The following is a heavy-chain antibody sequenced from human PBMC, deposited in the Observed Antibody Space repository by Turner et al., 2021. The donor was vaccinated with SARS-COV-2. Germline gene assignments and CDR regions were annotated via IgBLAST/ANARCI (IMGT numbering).Heavy chain of an antibody. Sequence: DVQLVESGGGLVHPGGSLRLSCAASGFTFSSYWMHWVRQVPGKERMWVSRINGDGSRTTYADYVMCRFTISRDNAKNSRYLEMNSLRADDTAVDYCARDGDATLRGFQYWGQGSLVIFSP. J-gene: IGHJ1*01. CDR1: GFTFSSYW. D-gene: IGHD3-10*01. V-gene: IGHV3-74*03. CDR2: INGDGSRT. CDR3: ARDGDATLRGFQY.